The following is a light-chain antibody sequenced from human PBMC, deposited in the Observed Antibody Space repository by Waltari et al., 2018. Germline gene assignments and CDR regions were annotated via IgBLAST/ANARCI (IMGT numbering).Light chain of an antibody. CDR1: SGAVGSYKL. V-gene: IGLV2-23*02. CDR3: SSYAGGSTYVV. Sequence: QSALTQPASVSGSPGQSITIPCTGTSGAVGSYKLVSWYQHHPGKAPKLLIYEVTKRPSGVSNRFSGSKSGNTASLTISGLQAEDEADYFCSSYAGGSTYVVFGGGTKLTVL. J-gene: IGLJ2*01. CDR2: EVT.